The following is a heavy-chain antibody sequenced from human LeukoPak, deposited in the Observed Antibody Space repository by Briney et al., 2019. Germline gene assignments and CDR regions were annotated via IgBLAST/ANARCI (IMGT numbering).Heavy chain of an antibody. J-gene: IGHJ4*02. CDR1: GFTFSSYS. D-gene: IGHD6-13*01. CDR2: ISSSSSYI. CDR3: ARDRFGSYSSSWTDY. Sequence: GGSLRLSCAASGFTFSSYSMNWVRQAAGKGLGWVSSISSSSSYIYYADSVKGRFTISRDNAKNSLYLQMNSLRAEDTAVYYCARDRFGSYSSSWTDYWGQGTLVTVSS. V-gene: IGHV3-21*01.